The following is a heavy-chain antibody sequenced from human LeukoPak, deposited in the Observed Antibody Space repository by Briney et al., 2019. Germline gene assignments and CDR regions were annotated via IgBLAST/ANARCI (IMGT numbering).Heavy chain of an antibody. J-gene: IGHJ3*02. D-gene: IGHD3-10*01. CDR2: IYPGDSDT. CDR3: ARAGSWFGESRDAFDI. CDR1: GYSFTSYW. V-gene: IGHV5-51*01. Sequence: GESLKISCKGSGYSFTSYWIGWVRQMPGKGLEWMGIIYPGDSDTRYSPSFQGQVTISADKSISTAYLQRSSLKASDTAMYYCARAGSWFGESRDAFDIWGQGTMVTVSS.